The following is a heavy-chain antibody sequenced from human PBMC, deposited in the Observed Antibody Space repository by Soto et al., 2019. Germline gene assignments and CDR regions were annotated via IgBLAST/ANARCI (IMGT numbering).Heavy chain of an antibody. Sequence: EVQLVETGGGLIQPGGSLRLSCAASGFTVSSNYMSWVRQAPGKGLEWVSVIYSGGSTYYADSVKGRFTISRNNSKNTLYLQMNSLRAEDTAVYYCARNGGFGELLYEGGAFDIWGQGTMVTVSS. V-gene: IGHV3-53*02. CDR3: ARNGGFGELLYEGGAFDI. D-gene: IGHD3-10*01. CDR2: IYSGGST. CDR1: GFTVSSNY. J-gene: IGHJ3*02.